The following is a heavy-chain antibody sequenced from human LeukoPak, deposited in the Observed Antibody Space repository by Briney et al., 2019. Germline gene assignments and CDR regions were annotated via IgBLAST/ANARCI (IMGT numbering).Heavy chain of an antibody. D-gene: IGHD2-2*01. V-gene: IGHV3-21*01. Sequence: PGGSLRLSCAASGFTFSSYWMHWVRQAPGKGLVWVSSISSSSSYIYYADSVKGRFTISRDNAKNSLYLQMNSLRAEDTAVYYCARDRIVVVPAAYMDDAFDIWGQGTMVTVSS. CDR2: ISSSSSYI. CDR3: ARDRIVVVPAAYMDDAFDI. J-gene: IGHJ3*02. CDR1: GFTFSSYW.